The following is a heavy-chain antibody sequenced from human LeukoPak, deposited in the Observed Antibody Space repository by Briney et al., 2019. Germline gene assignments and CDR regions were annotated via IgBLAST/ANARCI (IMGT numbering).Heavy chain of an antibody. J-gene: IGHJ4*02. CDR3: ARAAASGNYFDY. V-gene: IGHV4-4*07. D-gene: IGHD6-13*01. CDR1: GGSISHYY. CDR2: IYTSGST. Sequence: SETLSLTCTLSGGSISHYYWSWIRQPAGKGLEWIGRIYTSGSTDYNPSLKSRVTMSVDTSKNQFPLQLSSVTAADTAVYFCARAAASGNYFDYWGRGTLVTVSS.